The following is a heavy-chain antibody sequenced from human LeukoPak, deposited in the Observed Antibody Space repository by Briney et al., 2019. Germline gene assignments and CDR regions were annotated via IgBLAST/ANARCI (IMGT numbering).Heavy chain of an antibody. J-gene: IGHJ1*01. CDR3: ARQGGSSWYGYFQH. D-gene: IGHD6-13*01. V-gene: IGHV4-38-2*01. CDR2: IYYSGST. Sequence: PSETLSLTCAVSGYSISSGYYWGWIRQPPGKGLEWIGSIYYSGSTYYNPSLKSRVTISVDTSKNQFSLKLSSVTAADTAVYYCARQGGSSWYGYFQHWGQGTLVTVSS. CDR1: GYSISSGYY.